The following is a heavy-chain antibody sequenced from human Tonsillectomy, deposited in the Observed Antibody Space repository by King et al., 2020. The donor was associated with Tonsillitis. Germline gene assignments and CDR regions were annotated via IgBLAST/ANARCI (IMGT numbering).Heavy chain of an antibody. CDR1: GFTFSSYS. D-gene: IGHD6-13*01. V-gene: IGHV3-21*01. CDR3: AREQGIAAAGTGGGFDA. CDR2: ISSSSSYI. J-gene: IGHJ5*02. Sequence: VQLVESGGGLVKPGGSLRLSCAASGFTFSSYSMNWVRQAPGKGLEWVSSISSSSSYIYYADSVKGRFTISRDNAKNSLYLQMNSLRAEDTAVYYCAREQGIAAAGTGGGFDAWGQGTLVTVSS.